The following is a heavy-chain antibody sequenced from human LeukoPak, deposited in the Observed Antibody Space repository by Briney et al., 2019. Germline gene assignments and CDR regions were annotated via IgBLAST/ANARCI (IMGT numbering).Heavy chain of an antibody. Sequence: GGSLRLSCAASGFTYNNYWMHWVRQAPGKGLVWVSRINFDGSSTSYADSVKGRFTIFRDNAKNTLYLQMNSLRDEETAVYYCTRLHYDFCSAYDSWGQGTLVTVSS. CDR1: GFTYNNYW. J-gene: IGHJ4*02. CDR3: TRLHYDFCSAYDS. CDR2: INFDGSST. V-gene: IGHV3-74*01. D-gene: IGHD3-3*01.